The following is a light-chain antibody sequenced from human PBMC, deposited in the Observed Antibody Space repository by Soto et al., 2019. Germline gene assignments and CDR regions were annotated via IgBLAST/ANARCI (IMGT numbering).Light chain of an antibody. Sequence: QSVLTQPASVSGSPGQSITISCTGTSSDVGSYNLVSWYQQHPGKAPKLMIYEVSKRPSGFSNRFSGFKSGNTASLTISGLQAEDEADYYCCSYAGSSTLVFGGGTKLTVL. J-gene: IGLJ2*01. CDR2: EVS. CDR3: CSYAGSSTLV. CDR1: SSDVGSYNL. V-gene: IGLV2-23*02.